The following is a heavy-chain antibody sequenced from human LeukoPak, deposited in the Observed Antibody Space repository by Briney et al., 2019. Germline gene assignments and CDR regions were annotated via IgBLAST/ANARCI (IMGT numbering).Heavy chain of an antibody. J-gene: IGHJ5*02. CDR1: GFSLTTSEVG. Sequence: SGPTLVNPTQTLTLTCSFSGFSLTTSEVGVTWIRQPPGKPLEWLALTYWNEDNRYSPSLGTRLTLTRDTSENQVVLTMTNVDPADTATYYCAHFSNTMTTGYFDPWGPGVPVTVSS. V-gene: IGHV2-5*01. CDR2: TYWNEDN. D-gene: IGHD4-17*01. CDR3: AHFSNTMTTGYFDP.